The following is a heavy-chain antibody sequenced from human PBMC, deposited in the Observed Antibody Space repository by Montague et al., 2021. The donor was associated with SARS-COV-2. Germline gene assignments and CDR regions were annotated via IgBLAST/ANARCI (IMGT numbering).Heavy chain of an antibody. D-gene: IGHD2-8*02. J-gene: IGHJ6*02. CDR1: GGSISSYY. CDR2: IYYSGST. Sequence: SETLSLTCTVSGGSISSYYWSCIKQPPGRRLEWIWYIYYSGSTNYTPSLKSRVTISIDTSKNQFSLKLSPVTAADTAVYYCARDLVAGGMDVWGQGTTVTVSS. CDR3: ARDLVAGGMDV. V-gene: IGHV4-59*01.